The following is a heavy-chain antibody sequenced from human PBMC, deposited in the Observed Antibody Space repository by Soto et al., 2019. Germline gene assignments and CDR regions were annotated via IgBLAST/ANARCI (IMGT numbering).Heavy chain of an antibody. D-gene: IGHD3-22*01. Sequence: GGSLRLSCAASGFTFSSYGMHWVRQAPGKGLEWVAVIWYDGSNKYYADSVKGRFTISRDNPKNTLYLQMNSLRAEDTAVYYCARDYDSSGYLDYWGQGTLVTVSS. CDR3: ARDYDSSGYLDY. V-gene: IGHV3-33*01. CDR1: GFTFSSYG. CDR2: IWYDGSNK. J-gene: IGHJ4*02.